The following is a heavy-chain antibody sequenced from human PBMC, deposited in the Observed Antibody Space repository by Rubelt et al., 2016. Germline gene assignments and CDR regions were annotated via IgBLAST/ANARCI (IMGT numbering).Heavy chain of an antibody. CDR2: ITHSGST. D-gene: IGHD5-18*01. Sequence: QVQLQQWGAGLLKPSETLSLTCAVYGGSFSGYYWSWIRQPPGKGLEWMGEITHSGSTNYNPSLKSRVTISVDTSKNQFSLKLSSVTAADTAVYYCARFGSYGRRGLDYWGQGTLVTVSS. CDR1: GGSFSGYY. J-gene: IGHJ4*02. CDR3: ARFGSYGRRGLDY. V-gene: IGHV4-34*01.